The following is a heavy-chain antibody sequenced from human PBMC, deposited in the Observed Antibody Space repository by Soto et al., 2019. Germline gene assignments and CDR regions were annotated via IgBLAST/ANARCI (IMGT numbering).Heavy chain of an antibody. D-gene: IGHD2-21*01. V-gene: IGHV1-18*01. Sequence: VKKPGASVKVXXKSSGXXXXXXXITWVRQXXXXXXXXXXRISPYNSNTNYAQKLQGRVTMTTDTSTSTAYMELRSLRSDDTAVYYCARGAFCGGAPGCRDMDVWGQGTTVTVSS. CDR3: ARGAFCGGAPGCRDMDV. CDR1: GXXXXXXX. J-gene: IGHJ6*02. CDR2: ISPYNSNT.